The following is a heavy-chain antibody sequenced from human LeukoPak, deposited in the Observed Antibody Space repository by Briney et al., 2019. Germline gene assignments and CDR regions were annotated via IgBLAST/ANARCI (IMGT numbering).Heavy chain of an antibody. CDR3: VRDARLVNIDAFDV. J-gene: IGHJ3*01. CDR1: GFTFSSSA. CDR2: ISASGGST. D-gene: IGHD2-21*01. Sequence: GGSLRLSCAASGFTFSSSAMSWVRQVPGKGLEWVSGISASGGSTSYADSVRGRFTISRDNSKNTLYVQMNSLRAEDTAVYYCVRDARLVNIDAFDVWGRGTKVTVSS. V-gene: IGHV3-23*01.